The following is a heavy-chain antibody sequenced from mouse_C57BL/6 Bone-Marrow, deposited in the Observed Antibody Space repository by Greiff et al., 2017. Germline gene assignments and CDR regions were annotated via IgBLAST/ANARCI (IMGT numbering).Heavy chain of an antibody. CDR1: GFSLTSYA. CDR2: IWTGGGT. CDR3: ARNPLHYDYAMDY. V-gene: IGHV2-9-1*01. D-gene: IGHD1-2*01. J-gene: IGHJ4*01. Sequence: QVQLKESGPGLVAPSQSLSITCTVSGFSLTSYAISWVRQPPGKGLEWLGVIWTGGGTNYNSALKSRLSISKDNSKSQVFVKMNSLQTDDTARYDCARNPLHYDYAMDYWGQGTSVTVSS.